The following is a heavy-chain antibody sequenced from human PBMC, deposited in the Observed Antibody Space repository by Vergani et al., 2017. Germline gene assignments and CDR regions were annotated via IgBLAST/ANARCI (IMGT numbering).Heavy chain of an antibody. CDR1: GFTFTDAW. Sequence: EVQLVESGGGLVKSGGSLRLSCVASGFTFTDAWMSWVRQAPGKGLEWIGHIRNKANSYTTEYAPSVKGRFIISRDDSRNTLYLDVISLETEDTAVYYCTTDLATPSPPDGRDYFDHWGQGTLLTVSS. D-gene: IGHD2-21*01. J-gene: IGHJ4*02. CDR2: IRNKANSYTT. V-gene: IGHV3-15*05. CDR3: TTDLATPSPPDGRDYFDH.